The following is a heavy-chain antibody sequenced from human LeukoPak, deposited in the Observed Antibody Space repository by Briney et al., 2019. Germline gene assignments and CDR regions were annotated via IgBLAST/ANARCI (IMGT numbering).Heavy chain of an antibody. J-gene: IGHJ6*03. CDR1: GGSISSHY. D-gene: IGHD2-2*02. V-gene: IGHV4-59*11. CDR2: IYYSGST. Sequence: SETLSLTCTVSGGSISSHYWSWIRQPPGKGLEWIGYIYYSGSTNYNPSLKSRVTISVDTSKNQFSLKLSSVTAADTAVYYYARVGYCSSTSCYTGPYYYYYYMDVWGKGTTVTVSS. CDR3: ARVGYCSSTSCYTGPYYYYYYMDV.